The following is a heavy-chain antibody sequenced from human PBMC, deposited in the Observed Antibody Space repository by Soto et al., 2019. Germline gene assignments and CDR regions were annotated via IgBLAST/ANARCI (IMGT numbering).Heavy chain of an antibody. CDR2: IIPILGIA. V-gene: IGHV1-69*04. CDR3: ARDRYSSRKTYDYYYYYGMDV. D-gene: IGHD6-13*01. Sequence: GASVKVSCKASGGTFSSYTISWVRQAPGQGLEWMGRIIPILGIANYAQKFQGRVTITADKSTSTAYMELSSLRSEDTAVYYCARDRYSSRKTYDYYYYYGMDVWGQGTTVTVSS. J-gene: IGHJ6*02. CDR1: GGTFSSYT.